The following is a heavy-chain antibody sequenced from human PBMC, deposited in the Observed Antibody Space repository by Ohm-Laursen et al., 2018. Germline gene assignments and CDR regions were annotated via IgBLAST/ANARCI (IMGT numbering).Heavy chain of an antibody. J-gene: IGHJ3*02. Sequence: SETLSLTCTVSGGSISSYYWSWIRQPPGKGLEWIGYIYYSGSTNYNPSLKSRVTISVDTSKNQFSLKLSSVSAADTAVYYCAREVREWNNDIYDAFDIWGRGTRVTVSS. CDR3: AREVREWNNDIYDAFDI. CDR2: IYYSGST. V-gene: IGHV4-59*01. D-gene: IGHD1/OR15-1a*01. CDR1: GGSISSYY.